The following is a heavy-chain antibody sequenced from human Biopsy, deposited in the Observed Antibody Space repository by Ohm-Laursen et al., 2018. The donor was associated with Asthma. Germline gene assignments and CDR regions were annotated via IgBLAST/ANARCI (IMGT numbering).Heavy chain of an antibody. Sequence: SQTLSLTCTVSYGSITSGGYYWTWTRQHPGKGLEWIGFIYYSGSTYYNPSLKSRVSISIDTSKNQFSLKLGSVTAADTAVYYCARAQDYYDSRGYYRSFDYWGQGTLVTVSS. V-gene: IGHV4-31*03. CDR3: ARAQDYYDSRGYYRSFDY. CDR2: IYYSGST. D-gene: IGHD3-22*01. J-gene: IGHJ4*02. CDR1: YGSITSGGYY.